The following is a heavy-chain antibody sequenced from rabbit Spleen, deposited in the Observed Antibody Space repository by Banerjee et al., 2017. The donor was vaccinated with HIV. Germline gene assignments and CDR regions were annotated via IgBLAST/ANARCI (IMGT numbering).Heavy chain of an antibody. J-gene: IGHJ4*01. CDR3: ARDAGRGDYIDGVFNL. CDR1: GFSFSSSDY. Sequence: QEQLEESGGDLVKPGASLTLTCTASGFSFSSSDYMCWVRQAPGKGLEWIACIDGGSSGVTDYASWAKGRFTISKTSSTTVTLQMTSLTVADTATYFCARDAGRGDYIDGVFNLWGQGTLVTVS. V-gene: IGHV1S45*01. D-gene: IGHD8-1*01. CDR2: IDGGSSGVT.